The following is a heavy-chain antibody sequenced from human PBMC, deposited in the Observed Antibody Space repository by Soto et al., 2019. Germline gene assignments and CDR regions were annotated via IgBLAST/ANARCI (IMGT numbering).Heavy chain of an antibody. CDR2: IYPGDSDT. J-gene: IGHJ5*02. V-gene: IGHV5-51*01. Sequence: ESLKISCKGSGYSFTSYWIGWVRQMPGNGLEWMGIIYPGDSDTRYSPSFQGQVTISADKSISTAYLQWSSLKASDTAMYYCARRARSCSSTSCYEMGFDPWGQGTLVTVSS. CDR1: GYSFTSYW. D-gene: IGHD2-2*01. CDR3: ARRARSCSSTSCYEMGFDP.